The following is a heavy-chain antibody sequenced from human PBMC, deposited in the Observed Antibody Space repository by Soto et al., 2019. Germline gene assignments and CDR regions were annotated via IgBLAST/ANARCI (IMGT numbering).Heavy chain of an antibody. CDR2: IYPGDSDT. J-gene: IGHJ6*02. CDR3: ARTSAAGKYYYGMDV. D-gene: IGHD6-13*01. CDR1: GYSFTSYW. Sequence: PGESLKISWKGSGYSFTSYWIGWVRQMPGKGLEWMGIIYPGDSDTRYSPSFQGQVTISADKSISTAYLQWSSLEASDTAMYYYARTSAAGKYYYGMDVWGQGTTVTVSS. V-gene: IGHV5-51*01.